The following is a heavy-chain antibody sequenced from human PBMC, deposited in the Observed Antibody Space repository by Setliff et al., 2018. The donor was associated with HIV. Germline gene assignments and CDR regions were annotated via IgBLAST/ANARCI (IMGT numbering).Heavy chain of an antibody. Sequence: PGGSLRLSCAASGFTFSSYGMHWVRQAPGKGLEWVSYMDTKGLIIYYADSVKGRFTVSRDNAKNSLYLQMNSLRVEDTAVYYCARLIETAYDGFDVWGQGTMVTVSS. CDR1: GFTFSSYG. CDR3: ARLIETAYDGFDV. D-gene: IGHD2-21*01. V-gene: IGHV3-48*03. J-gene: IGHJ3*01. CDR2: MDTKGLII.